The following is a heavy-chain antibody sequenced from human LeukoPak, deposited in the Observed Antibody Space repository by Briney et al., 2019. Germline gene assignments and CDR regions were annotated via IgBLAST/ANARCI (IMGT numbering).Heavy chain of an antibody. CDR1: GFTFSSYA. Sequence: TGGSLRLSCAASGFTFSSYAMHWVRQATGKGLEWVSAIGTAGDTSYPGSVKGRFTITRENAKNSLYLQMNSLRAGDTAVYYCARGRSVRGLEVGNWFDPWGQGTLVTVSS. CDR3: ARGRSVRGLEVGNWFDP. CDR2: IGTAGDT. J-gene: IGHJ5*02. V-gene: IGHV3-13*04. D-gene: IGHD3-10*01.